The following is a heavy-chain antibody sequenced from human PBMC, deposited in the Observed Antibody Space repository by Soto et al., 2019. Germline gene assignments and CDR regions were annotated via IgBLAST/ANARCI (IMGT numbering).Heavy chain of an antibody. Sequence: SETLSLTCAVYGGSFSGYYWSWIRQPPGKGLEWIGEINHSGSTNYNPSLKSRVTISVDTSKNQFSLQLNSVTAADTAVYYCASSSVVTTYFDYWAQGNLVTVSS. V-gene: IGHV4-34*01. CDR2: INHSGST. CDR1: GGSFSGYY. D-gene: IGHD2-21*02. CDR3: ASSSVVTTYFDY. J-gene: IGHJ4*02.